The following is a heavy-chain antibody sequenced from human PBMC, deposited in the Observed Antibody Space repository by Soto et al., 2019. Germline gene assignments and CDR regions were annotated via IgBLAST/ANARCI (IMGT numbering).Heavy chain of an antibody. D-gene: IGHD4-17*01. J-gene: IGHJ4*02. CDR3: ARGYGGGAY. CDR1: GYTFTSYY. V-gene: IGHV1-46*01. CDR2: NNPSGGST. Sequence: QVQLVQSGAEVKKPGASVKVSCKASGYTFTSYYMHWVRQAPGQGPEWMGINNPSGGSTSYAQNFQGSVTMTSDTPTTTVYMQLSSLRSEDTPVYYCARGYGGGAYWGQGTLVTVSS.